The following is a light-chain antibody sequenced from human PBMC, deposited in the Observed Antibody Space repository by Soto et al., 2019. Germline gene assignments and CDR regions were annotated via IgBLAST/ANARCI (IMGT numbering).Light chain of an antibody. CDR3: SSYAGSNYPYV. Sequence: QSVLTQPPSASGSPGQSVTIACTGTSSDVGYYNYVSWHHQPPGKAPKLLIYDVSKRPSGVPDRFSGSKSGNTASLTVSGLQAEDEGDYYCSSYAGSNYPYVFGTGTKVTVL. J-gene: IGLJ1*01. CDR1: SSDVGYYNY. CDR2: DVS. V-gene: IGLV2-8*01.